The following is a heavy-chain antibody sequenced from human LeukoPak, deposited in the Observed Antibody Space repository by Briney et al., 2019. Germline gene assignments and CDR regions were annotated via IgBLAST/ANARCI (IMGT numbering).Heavy chain of an antibody. Sequence: GGSLRLSCEASEFTFSMYWMSWVRQAPGKGLEWVSSINSDALWIYYADSVRGRFTVSRDNAKNSLYLQMNSLGADDTAVYYCARDAGAGTQRDGWFDPWGQGTLVTVSS. CDR3: ARDAGAGTQRDGWFDP. J-gene: IGHJ5*02. CDR1: EFTFSMYW. V-gene: IGHV3-21*01. D-gene: IGHD4/OR15-4a*01. CDR2: INSDALWI.